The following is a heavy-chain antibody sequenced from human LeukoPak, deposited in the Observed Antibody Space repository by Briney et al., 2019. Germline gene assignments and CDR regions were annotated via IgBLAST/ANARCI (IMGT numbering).Heavy chain of an antibody. D-gene: IGHD4-17*01. CDR2: IYYTGST. Sequence: PSETLSLTFSVSGDSISSYYWSWIRQPPGKGLEWIGYIYYTGSTNYNPSLNSRVTISVDTSKNQFSLKLRSVTAADTAVYYCARVRYGDYPDYWGQGTLVTVSS. CDR3: ARVRYGDYPDY. V-gene: IGHV4-59*01. CDR1: GDSISSYY. J-gene: IGHJ4*02.